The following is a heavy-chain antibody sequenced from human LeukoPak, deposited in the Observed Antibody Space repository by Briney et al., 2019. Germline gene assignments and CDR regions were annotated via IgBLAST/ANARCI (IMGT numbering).Heavy chain of an antibody. CDR2: IIPISGTT. V-gene: IGHV1-69*13. J-gene: IGHJ5*02. CDR1: GGTFTSYA. CDR3: ARKLRLGGNWFDP. Sequence: SVKVSCKTSGGTFTSYAITWVRQDPGQGLEWMGKIIPISGTTNYAQKFQGRVTFTADESTSTAYMELSSLRSEDTALYYCARKLRLGGNWFDPWGQGTLVTVSS. D-gene: IGHD1-26*01.